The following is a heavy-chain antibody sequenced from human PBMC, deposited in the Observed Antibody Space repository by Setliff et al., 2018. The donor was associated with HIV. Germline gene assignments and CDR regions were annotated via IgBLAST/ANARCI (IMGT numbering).Heavy chain of an antibody. J-gene: IGHJ4*02. Sequence: GGSLRLSCAGYGHTFNKYGMHWVRQAPGKGLEWVALIWSDESHKYYANSVKGRFTISRDNPKNTVYLQMNSLRVEDSAVYYCARDRMPHSTLWGCDSWGQGTLVTVSS. V-gene: IGHV3-33*08. CDR3: ARDRMPHSTLWGCDS. D-gene: IGHD2-21*01. CDR1: GHTFNKYG. CDR2: IWSDESHK.